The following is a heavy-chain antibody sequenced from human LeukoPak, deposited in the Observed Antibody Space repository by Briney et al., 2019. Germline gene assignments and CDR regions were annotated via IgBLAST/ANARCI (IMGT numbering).Heavy chain of an antibody. D-gene: IGHD3-3*01. CDR2: TNHSGST. CDR1: GGSFSGYY. CDR3: ARGGGNYDFWSGYYAYAFDI. Sequence: SETLSLTCAVYGGSFSGYYWSWIRQPPGKGLEWIGETNHSGSTNYNPSLKSRVTISVDTSKNQFSLKLSSVTAADTAVYYCARGGGNYDFWSGYYAYAFDIWGQGTMVTVSS. V-gene: IGHV4-34*01. J-gene: IGHJ3*02.